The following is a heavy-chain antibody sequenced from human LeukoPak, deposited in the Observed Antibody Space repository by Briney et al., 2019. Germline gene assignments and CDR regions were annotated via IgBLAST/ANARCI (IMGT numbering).Heavy chain of an antibody. CDR2: INPNSGGT. J-gene: IGHJ4*02. V-gene: IGHV1-2*04. D-gene: IGHD4-17*01. CDR3: ARGDTVYPDY. CDR1: GCTFTHYY. Sequence: GASVKVSCQASGCTFTHYYMHWVRQAPGQGLEWMGWINPNSGGTNYAQKFQGWVTMTRDTSISTAYMELSRLRSDDTAVYYCARGDTVYPDYWGQGTLVTVSS.